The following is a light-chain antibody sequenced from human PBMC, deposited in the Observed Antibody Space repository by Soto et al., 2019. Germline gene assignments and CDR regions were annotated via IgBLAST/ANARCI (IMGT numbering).Light chain of an antibody. J-gene: IGKJ4*01. CDR3: QQYGSSPLLT. V-gene: IGKV3-20*01. Sequence: EIVLTQSPGTLSLSPGERATLSCRASQSVSSSYLAWYQQKPGQTPRLLIYGASSRATGIPDRFRGSGSGIDFTLTISRPEPEDFGVYYGQQYGSSPLLTFGGGTKVEIK. CDR1: QSVSSSY. CDR2: GAS.